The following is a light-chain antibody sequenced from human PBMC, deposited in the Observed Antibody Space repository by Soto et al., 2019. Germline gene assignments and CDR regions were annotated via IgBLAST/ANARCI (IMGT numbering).Light chain of an antibody. CDR3: QQYNDGPT. V-gene: IGKV3-15*01. CDR2: GAS. Sequence: EIVMTQSPATLSVSPGERATLFCRASQSVSSNLSWYQQKPGQAPRLLIFGASTRATGIPARFSGSGSGTVFTLTISSLQSEDFADYYCQQYNDGPTFGQGTKVEIK. CDR1: QSVSSN. J-gene: IGKJ1*01.